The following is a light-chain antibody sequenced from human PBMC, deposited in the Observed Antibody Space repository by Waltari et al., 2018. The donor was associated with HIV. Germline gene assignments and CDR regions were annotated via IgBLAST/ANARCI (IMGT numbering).Light chain of an antibody. CDR3: ATWDDSLNGVV. CDR1: SANIGSNT. CDR2: SNN. Sequence: QSVLTQPPSASGIPGQRVTISCSGSSANIGSNTVNWSQQLPGTAPKVLIYSNNQRPSGVPDRFSGSKSGTSASLAISGLQSEDEAAYYCATWDDSLNGVVFGGGTTLTGL. J-gene: IGLJ2*01. V-gene: IGLV1-44*01.